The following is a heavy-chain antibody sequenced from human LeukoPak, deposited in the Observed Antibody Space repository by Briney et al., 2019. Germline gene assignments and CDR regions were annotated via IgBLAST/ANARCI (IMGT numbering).Heavy chain of an antibody. Sequence: GGSLGLSCAASGFTFSSYSMNWVRQAPGKGLEWVSSISSSSSYIYYADSVKGRFTISRDNAKNSLYLQMNSLRAEDTAVYYCAKGGGGRLIYYYYMDVWGKGTTVTVSS. D-gene: IGHD3-16*01. CDR2: ISSSSSYI. CDR3: AKGGGGRLIYYYYMDV. J-gene: IGHJ6*03. V-gene: IGHV3-21*01. CDR1: GFTFSSYS.